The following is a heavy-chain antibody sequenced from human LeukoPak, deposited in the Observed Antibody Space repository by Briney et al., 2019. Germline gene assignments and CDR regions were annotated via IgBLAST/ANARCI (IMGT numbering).Heavy chain of an antibody. CDR3: AAGRGGWDIVVDNWFDP. CDR2: IVVGNGNT. V-gene: IGHV1-58*02. J-gene: IGHJ5*02. D-gene: IGHD2-15*01. CDR1: GFTFTSSA. Sequence: SVKVSCKASGFTFTSSAMQWVRQARGQRLEWIGWIVVGNGNTNYAQKFQERVTITRDMSTSTAYMVLSSLRSEDTAVYYCAAGRGGWDIVVDNWFDPWGQGTLVTVSS.